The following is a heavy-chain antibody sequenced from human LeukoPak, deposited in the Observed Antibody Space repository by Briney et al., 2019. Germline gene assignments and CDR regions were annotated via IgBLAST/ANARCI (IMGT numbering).Heavy chain of an antibody. D-gene: IGHD4-17*01. Sequence: GGSLRLSCAASGFTFSSYVMSWVRQAPGKGLEWVGNINEDGSGKSYVDSVKGRFTISRDNAKNSLYLQMNSLRAEDTAVYYCARGQQNYGDYPYWGQGTLVTVSS. CDR2: INEDGSGK. CDR3: ARGQQNYGDYPY. J-gene: IGHJ4*02. CDR1: GFTFSSYV. V-gene: IGHV3-7*04.